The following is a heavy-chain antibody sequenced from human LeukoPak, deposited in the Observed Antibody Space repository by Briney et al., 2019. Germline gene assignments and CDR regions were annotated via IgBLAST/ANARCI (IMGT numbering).Heavy chain of an antibody. J-gene: IGHJ6*02. D-gene: IGHD6-13*01. V-gene: IGHV3-30*18. CDR2: ISYDGSNK. Sequence: GGSLRLSCAASGFTFSSYGMHWVRQAPGKGLEWVAVISYDGSNKYYADSVKGRFTISRDNSKNTLYLQMNSLRAEDTAVYYCAKESWSPYYGMDVWGQGTTVTVSS. CDR1: GFTFSSYG. CDR3: AKESWSPYYGMDV.